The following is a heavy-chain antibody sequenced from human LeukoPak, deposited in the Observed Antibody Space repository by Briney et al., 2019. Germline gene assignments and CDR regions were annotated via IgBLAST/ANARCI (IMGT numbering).Heavy chain of an antibody. CDR3: ARRAGEYSHPYDY. CDR1: GFTFSSNS. D-gene: IGHD4-17*01. V-gene: IGHV3-53*01. Sequence: RGGSLRLFCTVSGFTFSSNSMSWVRQAPGKGLEWVSFIYSGGNTHYSDSVKGRFTISRDNSKNTLYLQMNSLRADDTAVYYCARRAGEYSHPYDYWGQGTLVTVSS. CDR2: IYSGGNT. J-gene: IGHJ4*02.